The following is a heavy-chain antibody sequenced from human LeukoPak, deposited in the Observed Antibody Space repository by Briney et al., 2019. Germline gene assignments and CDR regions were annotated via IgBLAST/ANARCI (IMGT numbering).Heavy chain of an antibody. J-gene: IGHJ4*02. V-gene: IGHV3-23*01. D-gene: IGHD4-17*01. CDR2: ISGSGGST. CDR1: GFTLNSYA. Sequence: PGGSLRLSCAASGFTLNSYAMSWVRQAPGEGLEWVSVISGSGGSTYYADSVKGRFTISRDNSKNTLYLQMNSLRAEDTAVYYCAKCQDDYGDYEIDYWGQGTLVTVSS. CDR3: AKCQDDYGDYEIDY.